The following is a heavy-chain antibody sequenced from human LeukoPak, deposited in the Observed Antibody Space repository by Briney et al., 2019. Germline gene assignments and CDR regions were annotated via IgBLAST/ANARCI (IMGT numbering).Heavy chain of an antibody. D-gene: IGHD3-10*01. V-gene: IGHV4-34*01. CDR3: ARLPVIGSYYGSGSPNGTLDV. Sequence: SETLSLTCAVYGGSFSGYYWSWIRQPPGKGLEWIGEINHSGSTNYNPSLKSRVTISVDTSKNQFSLKLSSVTAADTAVYYCARLPVIGSYYGSGSPNGTLDVWGQGTTVTVSS. CDR1: GGSFSGYY. J-gene: IGHJ6*02. CDR2: INHSGST.